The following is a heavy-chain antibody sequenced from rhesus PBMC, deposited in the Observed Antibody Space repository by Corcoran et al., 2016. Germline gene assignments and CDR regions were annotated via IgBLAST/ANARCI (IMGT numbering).Heavy chain of an antibody. CDR2: IYSSSGTT. J-gene: IGHJ1*01. CDR3: ARGAGATNEYFEF. V-gene: IGHV4S12*01. Sequence: QVKLQEAGPGLVKPLETLSLNCAVSGGSISGGCYYWSWNRQPQGKGLGWLGGIYSSSGTTYYNPSLKSRVTISKDTSKNQFSLKLSSVTAADTAVYYCARGAGATNEYFEFWGQGALVTVSS. CDR1: GGSISGGCYY. D-gene: IGHD1-44*02.